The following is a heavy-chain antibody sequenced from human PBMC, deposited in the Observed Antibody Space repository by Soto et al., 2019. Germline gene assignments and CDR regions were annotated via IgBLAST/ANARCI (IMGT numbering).Heavy chain of an antibody. V-gene: IGHV3-30*02. J-gene: IGHJ4*02. CDR2: IWYDGSNK. Sequence: GGSLRLSCAAAGFTFSSHGMHWICQAPGKGLEWVAVIWYDGSNKYYADSVKGRFTISRDNSKNTLYLQMNSLTSEDTAFYFCAKGGRIFGVIVHWGQAALVTVS. D-gene: IGHD3-3*01. CDR1: GFTFSSHG. CDR3: AKGGRIFGVIVH.